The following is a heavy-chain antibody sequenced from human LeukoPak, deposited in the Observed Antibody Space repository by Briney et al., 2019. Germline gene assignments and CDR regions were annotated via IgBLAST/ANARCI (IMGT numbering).Heavy chain of an antibody. D-gene: IGHD3-22*01. J-gene: IGHJ3*02. V-gene: IGHV4-30-4*01. CDR2: IYYSGST. Sequence: SQTLSLTCTVSGGSISSGDYYWSWIRQPPGTGLEWIGYIYYSGSTYYNPSLKSRVTISVDTSKNQFSLKLSSVTAADTAVHYCARDHYEASAFDIWGQGTMVTVSS. CDR1: GGSISSGDYY. CDR3: ARDHYEASAFDI.